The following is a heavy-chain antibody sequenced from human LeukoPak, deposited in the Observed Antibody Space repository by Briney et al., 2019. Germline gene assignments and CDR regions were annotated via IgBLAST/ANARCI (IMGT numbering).Heavy chain of an antibody. CDR1: GFTFSSYG. V-gene: IGHV3-30*02. D-gene: IGHD1-26*01. J-gene: IGHJ4*02. CDR3: AKGDQWELPFDY. CDR2: IRYDGSNK. Sequence: GGSLRLSCAASGFTFSSYGMHWVRQAPGKGLERVAFIRYDGSNKYYADSVKGRFTISRDNSKNTLYLQMNSLRAEDTAVYYCAKGDQWELPFDYWGQGTLVTVSS.